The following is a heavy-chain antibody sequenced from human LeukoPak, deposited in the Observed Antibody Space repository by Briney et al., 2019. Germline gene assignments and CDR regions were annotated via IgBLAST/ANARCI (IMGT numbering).Heavy chain of an antibody. CDR2: MNPNSGNT. CDR3: AREYDFWSGYQIASNYGMDV. D-gene: IGHD3-3*01. V-gene: IGHV1-8*01. J-gene: IGHJ6*02. CDR1: GYTFTSYD. Sequence: ASVKVSCKASGYTFTSYDINWVRQATGQGLEWMGWMNPNSGNTGYAQKFQGRVTMTRNTSISTAYMELSSLRSEDTAVYYCAREYDFWSGYQIASNYGMDVWGQGTTVTVSS.